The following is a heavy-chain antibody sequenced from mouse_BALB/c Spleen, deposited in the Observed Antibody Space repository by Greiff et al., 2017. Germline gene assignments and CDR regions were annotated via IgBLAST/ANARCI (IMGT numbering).Heavy chain of an antibody. V-gene: IGHV14-3*02. J-gene: IGHJ3*01. D-gene: IGHD3-1*01. CDR1: GFNIKDTY. CDR3: AKARATFAY. Sequence: VQLQQSGAELVKPGASVKLSCTASGFNIKDTYMHWVKQRPEQGLEWIGRIDPANGNTKYDPKFQGKATITADTSSNTAYLQLGSLTSEDTAVYYCAKARATFAYWGQGTLVTVSA. CDR2: IDPANGNT.